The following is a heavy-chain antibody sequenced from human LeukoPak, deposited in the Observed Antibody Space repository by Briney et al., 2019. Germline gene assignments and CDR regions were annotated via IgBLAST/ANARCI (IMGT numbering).Heavy chain of an antibody. Sequence: GGSLKLSCAASGFTFSSYAMSWVRQAPGKGLEWVSAISGSGGSTYYADSVKGRFTISRDNSKNTLYLQMNSLRAEDTAVYYCAKDRYYYDSSGYHNWFDPWGQGTLVTVSS. V-gene: IGHV3-23*01. D-gene: IGHD3-22*01. CDR2: ISGSGGST. CDR1: GFTFSSYA. J-gene: IGHJ5*02. CDR3: AKDRYYYDSSGYHNWFDP.